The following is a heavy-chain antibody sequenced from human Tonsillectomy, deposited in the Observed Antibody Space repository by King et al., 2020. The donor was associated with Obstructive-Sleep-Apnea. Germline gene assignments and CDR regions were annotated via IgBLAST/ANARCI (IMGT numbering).Heavy chain of an antibody. CDR3: AKDPDTGMATPYYYGMDV. J-gene: IGHJ6*02. Sequence: VQLVESGGGVVQPGRSLRLSCAASGVTFSSYGMHWVRQAPGKGLEWVAVISFDGSNEHYADSVKGRFTISRDNSKNTLYLQMYSLRAEDTAVYYCAKDPDTGMATPYYYGMDVWGQGTTVTVSS. V-gene: IGHV3-30*18. D-gene: IGHD5-18*01. CDR2: ISFDGSNE. CDR1: GVTFSSYG.